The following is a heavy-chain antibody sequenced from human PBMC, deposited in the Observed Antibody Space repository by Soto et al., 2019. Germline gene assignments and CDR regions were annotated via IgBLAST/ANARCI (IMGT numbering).Heavy chain of an antibody. J-gene: IGHJ4*02. Sequence: EVQLVESGGGLVQPGGSLRLSCAASGFTVSRNSMSWVRQAPGKGLEWISLLYSGYSTYYGDSVKGRFTISRDNSKNTLYLHMNSLRAADTAVYYCSRGPSSTYSFDYWGQGILVTVSS. D-gene: IGHD6-13*01. CDR3: SRGPSSTYSFDY. CDR2: LYSGYST. CDR1: GFTVSRNS. V-gene: IGHV3-66*01.